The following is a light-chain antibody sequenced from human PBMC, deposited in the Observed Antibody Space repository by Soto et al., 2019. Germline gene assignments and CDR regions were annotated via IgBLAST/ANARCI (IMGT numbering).Light chain of an antibody. J-gene: IGKJ1*01. CDR1: QSVCSN. Sequence: EIVMTQSPATLSVSPGERATLSCRASQSVCSNLAWYQQKPGQAPRLLIYGASTRATGIPARFSGSGSGTAFTLTINNLQSEDFEVYYCQQYNNWPPRTFGQGTKVEIK. V-gene: IGKV3-15*01. CDR3: QQYNNWPPRT. CDR2: GAS.